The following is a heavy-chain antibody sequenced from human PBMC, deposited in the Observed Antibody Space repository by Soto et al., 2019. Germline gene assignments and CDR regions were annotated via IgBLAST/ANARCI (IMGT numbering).Heavy chain of an antibody. CDR3: ARVEILTGPDAFNI. CDR2: INPNSGGT. V-gene: IGHV1-2*04. D-gene: IGHD3-9*01. Sequence: SVKVCWKACGYTFTGYHMHRVRQAHGQRLEWMGWINPNSGGTNYAQKFQGWVTMTRVTSISTAYMELSRLRDDDTAVYYCARVEILTGPDAFNIGGQGTMVTVSS. J-gene: IGHJ3*02. CDR1: GYTFTGYH.